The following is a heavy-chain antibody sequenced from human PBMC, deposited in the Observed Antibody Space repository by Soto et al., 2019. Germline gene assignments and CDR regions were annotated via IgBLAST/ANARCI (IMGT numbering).Heavy chain of an antibody. CDR3: ARGGDYAIDY. J-gene: IGHJ4*02. V-gene: IGHV4-59*01. D-gene: IGHD4-17*01. CDR2: IYYSGST. CDR1: GGSISSYY. Sequence: SETLSLTCTVSGGSISSYYWSWIRQPPGKGLEWIGYIYYSGSTNYNPSLKSRVTISVDTSKNQFSLKLSSVTAADTDVYYCARGGDYAIDYWGQGTLVTVYS.